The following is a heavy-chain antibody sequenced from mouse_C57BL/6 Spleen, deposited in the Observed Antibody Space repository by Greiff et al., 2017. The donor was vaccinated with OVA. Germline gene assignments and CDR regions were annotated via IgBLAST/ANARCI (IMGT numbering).Heavy chain of an antibody. CDR1: GYTFTSYW. CDR2: IDPSDSYT. D-gene: IGHD3-3*01. J-gene: IGHJ2*01. Sequence: QVQLQQPGAELVKPGASVKLSCKASGYTFTSYWMQWVKQRPGQGLEWIGEIDPSDSYTNYNQKFKGKATLTVDTSSSTAYMQLSSLTSEDSAVYYCARGGQRGILDYWGQGTTLTVSS. V-gene: IGHV1-50*01. CDR3: ARGGQRGILDY.